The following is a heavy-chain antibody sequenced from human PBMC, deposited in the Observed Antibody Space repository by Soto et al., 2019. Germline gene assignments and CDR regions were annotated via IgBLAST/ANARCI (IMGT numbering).Heavy chain of an antibody. CDR3: ARDGPHYDFWSGPLGARLDP. Sequence: SETLSLTCTVSGDTISSTRWWSWVRLSPGKGLEWIGDIYHLGRTNYNPSLKSRVTLSIGKSNNQFSLTLTSVTAADTAVYYCARDGPHYDFWSGPLGARLDPWGQGTLVTVSS. J-gene: IGHJ5*02. CDR1: GDTISSTRW. D-gene: IGHD3-3*01. CDR2: IYHLGRT. V-gene: IGHV4-4*02.